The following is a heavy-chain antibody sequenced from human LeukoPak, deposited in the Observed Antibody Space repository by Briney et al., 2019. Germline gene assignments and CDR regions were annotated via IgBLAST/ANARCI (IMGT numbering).Heavy chain of an antibody. Sequence: GGSLRLSCAASGFTFSSYSMNWVRQAPGKGLEWVSSISSNSSYIYYADSVKGRFTISRDNAKNSLYLQMNSLRAEDTAVYYCARDNDLLRYFDWPLDYWGQGTLVTVSS. J-gene: IGHJ4*02. CDR3: ARDNDLLRYFDWPLDY. CDR1: GFTFSSYS. D-gene: IGHD3-9*01. CDR2: ISSNSSYI. V-gene: IGHV3-21*01.